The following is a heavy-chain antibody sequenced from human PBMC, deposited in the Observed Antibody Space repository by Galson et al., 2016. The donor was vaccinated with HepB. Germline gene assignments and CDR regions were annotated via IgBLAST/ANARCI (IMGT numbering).Heavy chain of an antibody. CDR2: ISNNGGNT. Sequence: SLRLSCAASGFTFSDYYMSWIRQAPGKGLESVSTISNNGGNTNYADSVKGRFTISRDNSKNTLYLQMGSLRADDTAIYYCVKVGGSGSYYTSYFDHWGQGTLVTVSS. J-gene: IGHJ4*02. CDR3: VKVGGSGSYYTSYFDH. CDR1: GFTFSDYY. D-gene: IGHD3-10*01. V-gene: IGHV3-64D*06.